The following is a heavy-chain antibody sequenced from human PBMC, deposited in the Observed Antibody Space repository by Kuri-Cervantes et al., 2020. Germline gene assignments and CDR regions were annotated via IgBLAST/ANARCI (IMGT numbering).Heavy chain of an antibody. CDR2: IYYSGST. CDR3: ARLSQSYYYYMDV. J-gene: IGHJ6*03. Sequence: ESLKISCRVYGGSFSGYYWGWIRQPPGKGLEWIGSIYYSGSTYYNPSLKSRVTISVDTSKNQFSLKLSSVTAADTAVYYCARLSQSYYYYMDVWGKGTTVTVSS. V-gene: IGHV4-39*01. CDR1: GGSFSGYY.